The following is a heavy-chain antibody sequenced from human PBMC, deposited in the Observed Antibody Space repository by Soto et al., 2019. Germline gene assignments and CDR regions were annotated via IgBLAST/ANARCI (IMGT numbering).Heavy chain of an antibody. V-gene: IGHV4-59*01. CDR1: GGSISGSY. D-gene: IGHD2-2*01. CDR3: TKYRRTDAEGHSFDY. Sequence: TLSLTCTVSGGSISGSYWSWIRQTPGKVLEWVGYIHYGGSTNYNPSLKSRVTMSVDSAKNQFSLQLSSVTAADTAVYFCTKYRRTDAEGHSFDYWGQGALVTVSS. J-gene: IGHJ4*02. CDR2: IHYGGST.